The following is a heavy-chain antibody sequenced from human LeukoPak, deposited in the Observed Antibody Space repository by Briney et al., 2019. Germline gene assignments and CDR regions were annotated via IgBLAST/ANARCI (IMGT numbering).Heavy chain of an antibody. V-gene: IGHV4-34*01. D-gene: IGHD3-10*02. CDR3: ARGHMFHLLFNWFDP. Sequence: SETLSLTCAVYGGSFRGYFWTWIRQSPAKGLEWIGEINESGRTHYSPSLESRVTISQDKSKNQFSLKLMSVTAADTAVYYCARGHMFHLLFNWFDPWGQGTLVTASS. J-gene: IGHJ5*02. CDR1: GGSFRGYF. CDR2: INESGRT.